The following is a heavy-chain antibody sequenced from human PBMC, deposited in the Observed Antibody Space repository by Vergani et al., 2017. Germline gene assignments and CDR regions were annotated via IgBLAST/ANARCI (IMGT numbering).Heavy chain of an antibody. CDR3: AKGGTITIFGSVDYY. CDR2: IASSGTIT. D-gene: IGHD3-3*01. V-gene: IGHV3-23*04. CDR1: GFRFSNYA. Sequence: EVQLVTSGGGLVQPGGSLRLSCAASGFRFSNYAMSWVRQAPGKGLEWVAAIASSGTITYYSDSVKSRFTVSRDNSQNTLFLQMSSLRAEDTALYYCAKGGTITIFGSVDYYWGQGTLVTVSS. J-gene: IGHJ4*02.